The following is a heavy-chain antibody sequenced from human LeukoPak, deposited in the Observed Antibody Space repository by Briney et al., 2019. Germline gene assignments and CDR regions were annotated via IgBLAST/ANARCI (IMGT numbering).Heavy chain of an antibody. D-gene: IGHD6-19*01. CDR1: EFTFDDYV. Sequence: PGRSLRLSCGVSEFTFDDYVIHWVRQGPGKGLEWVAAMSWTSGSIAYADSVKGRYNIFRDNAQSSLYLQMNSLRAEDTAFYYCARSSGSYDGYYGVEAWGQGTTVIVSS. CDR2: MSWTSGSI. CDR3: ARSSGSYDGYYGVEA. J-gene: IGHJ6*02. V-gene: IGHV3-9*01.